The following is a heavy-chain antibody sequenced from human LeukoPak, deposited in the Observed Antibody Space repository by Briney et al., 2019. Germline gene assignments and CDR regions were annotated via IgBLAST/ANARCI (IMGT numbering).Heavy chain of an antibody. CDR1: GYTFTDYY. CDR2: ISRNGRNT. V-gene: IGHV3-64*01. D-gene: IGHD6-19*01. J-gene: IGHJ1*01. Sequence: GASVKVSCKASGYTFTDYYMHWVRQAPGKGLEFVSAISRNGRNTYYANSVKGRFTISRDISKNTLYLQMGSLRPEDMAVYYCARVDSGSACASWGQGILVTVSS. CDR3: ARVDSGSACAS.